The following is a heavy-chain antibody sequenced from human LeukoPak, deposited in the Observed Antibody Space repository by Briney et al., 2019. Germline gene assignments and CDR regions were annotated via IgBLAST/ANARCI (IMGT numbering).Heavy chain of an antibody. J-gene: IGHJ4*02. CDR2: IHTSGTT. Sequence: SDPLSLICALWDGLNSLYLELCPRDPAGKALVCLGHIHTSGTTTYSPSFQSRVTMSMDTSKNQISLRLSSVTAADTAVYYCATEQVSGSAWGFDYWGQGGLVTVVS. CDR1: DGLNSLYL. V-gene: IGHV4-4*07. CDR3: ATEQVSGSAWGFDY. D-gene: IGHD6-19*01.